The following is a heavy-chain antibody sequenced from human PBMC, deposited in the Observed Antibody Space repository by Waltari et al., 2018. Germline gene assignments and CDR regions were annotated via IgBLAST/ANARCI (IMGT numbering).Heavy chain of an antibody. Sequence: EVQLVESGGTLAQPGGSLRLSCVASGFTFSDYEMNWVRQVPGKGLEWVSYVCSSGSTIYYADSVRGRFTISRDNAKNSLYLEMSSLRAEDTALYYCSRDGGAYCNGGNCSPFEQWGQGTLVTVSS. D-gene: IGHD2-15*01. V-gene: IGHV3-48*03. CDR3: SRDGGAYCNGGNCSPFEQ. CDR2: VCSSGSTI. CDR1: GFTFSDYE. J-gene: IGHJ4*02.